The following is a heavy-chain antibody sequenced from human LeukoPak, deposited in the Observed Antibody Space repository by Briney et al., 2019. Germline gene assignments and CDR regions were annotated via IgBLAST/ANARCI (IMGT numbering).Heavy chain of an antibody. J-gene: IGHJ3*02. CDR1: GGSFSGYY. CDR3: ARGSGSSGDAFDI. V-gene: IGHV4-34*01. D-gene: IGHD1-26*01. CDR2: INHSGST. Sequence: PSETLSLTCAVYGGSFSGYYWSWIRQPPGKGLEWIGEINHSGSTNYNPSLKSRVTISLDRSKNQFSLKLRSVTAADTAVYYCARGSGSSGDAFDIWGQGTMVTVSS.